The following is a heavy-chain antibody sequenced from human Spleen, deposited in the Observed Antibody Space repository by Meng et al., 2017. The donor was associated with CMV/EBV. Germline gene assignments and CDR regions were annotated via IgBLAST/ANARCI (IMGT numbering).Heavy chain of an antibody. J-gene: IGHJ4*02. CDR1: GFTFSDYY. Sequence: CEASGFTFSDYYMSWISQAPGKGLEWVSYISSSGSTIYYADSVKGRFTISRDNAKNSLYLQMNSLRAEDTAVYYCARGSKDTAAFDYWGQGTLVTVSS. D-gene: IGHD5-18*01. CDR3: ARGSKDTAAFDY. V-gene: IGHV3-11*01. CDR2: ISSSGSTI.